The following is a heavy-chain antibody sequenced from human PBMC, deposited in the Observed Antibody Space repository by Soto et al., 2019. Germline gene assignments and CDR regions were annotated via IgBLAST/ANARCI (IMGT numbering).Heavy chain of an antibody. CDR2: ISSSSTYI. D-gene: IGHD4-4*01. CDR1: GLTFSSYS. J-gene: IGHJ6*02. Sequence: GGSLRLSCAASGLTFSSYSMDWVRQAPGKGLEWVSFISSSSTYIHYADSVKGRFTISRDDAKNSLYLQMNSLRAEDTAVYYCARGTGSKGMDVWGQGTTVTVSS. CDR3: ARGTGSKGMDV. V-gene: IGHV3-21*01.